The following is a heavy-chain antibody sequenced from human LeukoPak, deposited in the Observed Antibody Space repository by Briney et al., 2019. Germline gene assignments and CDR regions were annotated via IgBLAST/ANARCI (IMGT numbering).Heavy chain of an antibody. J-gene: IGHJ4*02. Sequence: SETLSLTCTVSGGSISSNYWSWIRQPPGKGLEWIGYIHYSGSTSYNPSPKSRVTTSIDTSKNQFSLKLRSVTAADTAVYYCARDFGSSGWNGAFDYWGQGTLVSVSS. CDR3: ARDFGSSGWNGAFDY. V-gene: IGHV4-59*01. CDR2: IHYSGST. D-gene: IGHD6-19*01. CDR1: GGSISSNY.